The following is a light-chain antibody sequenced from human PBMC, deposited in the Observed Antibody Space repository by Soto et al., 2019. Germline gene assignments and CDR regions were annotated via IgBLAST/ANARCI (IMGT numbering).Light chain of an antibody. J-gene: IGKJ2*01. CDR1: QSVSSY. V-gene: IGKV3-11*01. CDR3: QQRSNWPRT. CDR2: DAS. Sequence: EIVLTQSPATLSLSPGDRATLSCRASQSVSSYLAWYQQKPGQAPRLLIYDASNRATGIPARFSGSGSGTDFTLTISSLEPDDFSVYYCQQRSNWPRTFGQGNKLEIK.